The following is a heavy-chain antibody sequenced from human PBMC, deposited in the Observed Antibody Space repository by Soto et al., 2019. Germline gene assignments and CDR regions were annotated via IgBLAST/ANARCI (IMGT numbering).Heavy chain of an antibody. J-gene: IGHJ4*01. D-gene: IGHD3-10*01. CDR1: GDTFTTYD. V-gene: IGHV1-8*01. Sequence: ASVKVSCKASGDTFTTYDINWVRQATGHGREWMGWINPNSGNIGYAQRFQGRVTMTRDTAIRTAYMEVSSLRSDDTAVYYCARGRASGSYYLLDYWGQGXLVTVSS. CDR2: INPNSGNI. CDR3: ARGRASGSYYLLDY.